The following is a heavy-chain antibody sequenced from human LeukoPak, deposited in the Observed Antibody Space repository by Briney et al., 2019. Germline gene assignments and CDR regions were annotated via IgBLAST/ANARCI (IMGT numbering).Heavy chain of an antibody. CDR1: GGSISSGGYY. J-gene: IGHJ6*03. D-gene: IGHD3-3*01. V-gene: IGHV4-30-2*01. CDR2: IYHSGST. CDR3: ARVRAIFGHDYYYYYMDV. Sequence: SQTLSLTCTVSGGSISSGGYYWSWIRQPPGKGLEWIGYIYHSGSTYYNPSLKSRVTISVDRSKNQFSLKLSSVTAADTAVYYCARVRAIFGHDYYYYYMDVWGKGTTVTVSS.